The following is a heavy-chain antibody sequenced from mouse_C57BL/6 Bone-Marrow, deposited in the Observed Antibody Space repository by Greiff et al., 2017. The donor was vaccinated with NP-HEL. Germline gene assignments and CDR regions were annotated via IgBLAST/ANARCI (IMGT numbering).Heavy chain of an antibody. CDR3: AFLFAY. CDR2: IDPSDSYT. Sequence: VQLQQPGAELVMPGASVKLSCKASGYTFTSYWMHWVKQRPGQGLEWIGEIDPSDSYTNYNQKFKGKSTLTVDKSSSTAYMQLSSLTSEDSAVYYCAFLFAYWGQGTLGTVSA. CDR1: GYTFTSYW. V-gene: IGHV1-69*01. J-gene: IGHJ3*01.